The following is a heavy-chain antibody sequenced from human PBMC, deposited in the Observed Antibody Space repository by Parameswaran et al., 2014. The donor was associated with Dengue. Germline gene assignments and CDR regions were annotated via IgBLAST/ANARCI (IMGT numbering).Heavy chain of an antibody. J-gene: IGHJ4*01. V-gene: IGHV3-23*01. CDR1: GFTFSSYA. D-gene: IGHD2-2*01. CDR3: ARLPGRYIVVVPAAPHFDY. Sequence: GESLKISCAASGFTFSSYAMSWVRQAPGKGLEWVSAISGSGGSTYYADSVKGRFTISRDNSKNTLYLQMNSLRAEDTAVYYCARLPGRYIVVVPAAPHFDYWARNLVTVSS. CDR2: ISGSGGST.